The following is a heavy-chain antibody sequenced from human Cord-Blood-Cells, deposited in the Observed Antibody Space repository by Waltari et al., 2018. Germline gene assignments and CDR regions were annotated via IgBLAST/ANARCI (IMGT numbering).Heavy chain of an antibody. CDR2: FDPEDGET. Sequence: QVQLVQSGAEGKKPGASVKVSCKVSGDTLTELSIHWVRQALGKGLEWRGGFDPEDGETIYAQKFQGRVTMTEDTSTDTAYMELSSLRSEDTAVYYCATAYYYDSSGYYYFDYWGQGTLVTVSS. CDR1: GDTLTELS. CDR3: ATAYYYDSSGYYYFDY. V-gene: IGHV1-24*01. J-gene: IGHJ4*02. D-gene: IGHD3-22*01.